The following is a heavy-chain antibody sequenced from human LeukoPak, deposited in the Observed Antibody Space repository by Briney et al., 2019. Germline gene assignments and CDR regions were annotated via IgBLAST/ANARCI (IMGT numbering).Heavy chain of an antibody. V-gene: IGHV3-23*01. CDR1: GFTFSSYG. J-gene: IGHJ3*02. CDR2: ISGSGGST. CDR3: AKDGIFGEFPLDAFDI. Sequence: PGGSLRLSCAASGFTFSSYGMSWVRQAPGKGLEWVSAISGSGGSTYYADSVKGWFTISRDNSKNTLYLQMNSLRAEDTAVYYCAKDGIFGEFPLDAFDIWGQGTMVTVSS. D-gene: IGHD3-10*01.